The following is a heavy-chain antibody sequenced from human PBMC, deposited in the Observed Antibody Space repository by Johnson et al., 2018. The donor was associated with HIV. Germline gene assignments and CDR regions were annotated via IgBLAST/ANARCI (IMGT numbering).Heavy chain of an antibody. V-gene: IGHV3-23*04. CDR3: AREGESLLDAFDI. J-gene: IGHJ3*02. CDR2: ISGSGGST. CDR1: GFTFSSYA. Sequence: VQLVESGGGLVQPGGSLRLSCAASGFTFSSYAMSWVSQAPGKGLEWVSAISGSGGSTYYADSVKGRFTISRDNAKNSLYLQMISLRTEDTAVYYCAREGESLLDAFDIWGQGTMVTVSA. D-gene: IGHD3-16*01.